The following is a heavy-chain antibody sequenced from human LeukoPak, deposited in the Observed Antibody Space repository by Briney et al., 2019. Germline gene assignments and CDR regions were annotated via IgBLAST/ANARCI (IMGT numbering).Heavy chain of an antibody. V-gene: IGHV4-39*01. CDR2: IYYTGST. CDR1: GGSISSSDFH. J-gene: IGHJ4*02. D-gene: IGHD4-17*01. Sequence: SGTLSLTCTVSGGSISSSDFHWGWIRQPPGKGLEWIGSIYYTGSTFYNPSLQSRVTISVDTSKNQFSVTLTSVTAADTAVYYCARLSLRFLDHWGQGTLVTVSS. CDR3: ARLSLRFLDH.